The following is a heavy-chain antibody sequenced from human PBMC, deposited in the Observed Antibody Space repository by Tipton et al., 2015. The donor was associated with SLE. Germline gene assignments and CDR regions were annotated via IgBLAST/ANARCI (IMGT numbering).Heavy chain of an antibody. CDR1: GASISSGSYY. D-gene: IGHD2-15*01. Sequence: NLSLTCTVSGASISSGSYYCSWIRQPAGKGLEWIGHIYTSGSATYNPSLISRVAMSADTSKNQFSLELSSVTAADAAMYYCARVIRNRWSWGFDPWGQGTLVTVSS. V-gene: IGHV4-61*09. CDR2: IYTSGSA. CDR3: ARVIRNRWSWGFDP. J-gene: IGHJ5*02.